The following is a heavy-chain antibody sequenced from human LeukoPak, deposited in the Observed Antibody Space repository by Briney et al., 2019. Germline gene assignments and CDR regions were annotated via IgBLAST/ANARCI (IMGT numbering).Heavy chain of an antibody. CDR2: ISHTGNT. D-gene: IGHD2-21*02. J-gene: IGHJ4*02. CDR3: ARVGDCGDDCYSHDY. CDR1: GGSTNGFH. Sequence: PSETLSLTCTVSGGSTNGFHWGWVRQPPGKGLEYLGFISHTGNTNYSPSLKSRVTISIDTSKNHFSLELRSVTAADTAVYFCARVGDCGDDCYSHDYWGQGTLVSVSS. V-gene: IGHV4-59*08.